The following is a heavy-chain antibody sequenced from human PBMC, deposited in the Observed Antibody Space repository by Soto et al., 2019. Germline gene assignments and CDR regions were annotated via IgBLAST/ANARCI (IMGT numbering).Heavy chain of an antibody. V-gene: IGHV4-31*03. Sequence: QVHLQESGPGLVKPSETLSLTCTVSGDSVNSGGYFWTWIRQHPGKGLEWIGYIYYSGAIYYNPSLESRVTISLDTSKTQFSLKVTSVTAADTAIYDCAREKNDSRSYRIYYFDSWGLGTRVTVSS. CDR2: IYYSGAI. CDR3: AREKNDSRSYRIYYFDS. J-gene: IGHJ4*02. D-gene: IGHD3-3*01. CDR1: GDSVNSGGYF.